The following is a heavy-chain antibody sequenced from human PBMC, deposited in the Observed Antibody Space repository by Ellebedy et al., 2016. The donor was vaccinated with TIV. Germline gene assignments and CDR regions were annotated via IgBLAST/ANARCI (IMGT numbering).Heavy chain of an antibody. D-gene: IGHD6-19*01. CDR1: GFSFSSHG. CDR3: VRDRAQWLVHSIFDI. CDR2: IAHDGLNE. Sequence: GESLKISCAASGFSFSSHGMHWVRQAPGKGLEWVALIAHDGLNEDYADSVKGRLTISRDNSKNTLYRVMNSLRVEDTAVYYCVRDRAQWLVHSIFDIWGHGTTVAVSS. J-gene: IGHJ3*02. V-gene: IGHV3-30*05.